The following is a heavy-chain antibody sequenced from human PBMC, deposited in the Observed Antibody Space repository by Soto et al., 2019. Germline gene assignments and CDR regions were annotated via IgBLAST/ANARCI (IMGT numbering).Heavy chain of an antibody. J-gene: IGHJ4*02. Sequence: EVQLVESGGGLVKPGGSLRLSCAASGLTFSNAWMNWVLQAPGKGLEWVGRIKSKADGGTTDYAASVKGRFTISIDDSKNTVYLQMNSLKTEDTAVYYCTSSSSGYRRIDYWGQGTLVTVSS. CDR2: IKSKADGGTT. V-gene: IGHV3-15*07. CDR3: TSSSSGYRRIDY. D-gene: IGHD3-22*01. CDR1: GLTFSNAW.